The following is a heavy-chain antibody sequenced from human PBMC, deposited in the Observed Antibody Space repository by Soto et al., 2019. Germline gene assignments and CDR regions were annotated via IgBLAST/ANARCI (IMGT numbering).Heavy chain of an antibody. D-gene: IGHD4-17*01. CDR2: MNPTSGNT. CDR3: ARYTNDYGDRH. CDR1: GYTFTSYD. J-gene: IGHJ4*02. Sequence: QVQLVQSGAEVKKPGASVKVSCKASGYTFTSYDINWVRQATGQGLEWMGWMNPTSGNTGYAQKFQGRVTMTRNTSVRTAYMELSSLRSEYTAVYYCARYTNDYGDRHWGQGSLVTVSS. V-gene: IGHV1-8*01.